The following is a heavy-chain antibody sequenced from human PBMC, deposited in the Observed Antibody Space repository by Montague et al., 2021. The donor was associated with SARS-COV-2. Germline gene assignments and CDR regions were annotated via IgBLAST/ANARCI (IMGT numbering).Heavy chain of an antibody. Sequence: SETLSLTCAVYGGSFSTYYWAWIRQSPGKGLEWIGNIDHSGNTNXXPSLKSRVSISINTSSSQFSLYLTSVTAADAAVYYCARDQTVLEWIWYGMDVWGPGTPVTVSS. J-gene: IGHJ6*02. CDR3: ARDQTVLEWIWYGMDV. V-gene: IGHV4-34*01. D-gene: IGHD3-3*01. CDR2: IDHSGNT. CDR1: GGSFSTYY.